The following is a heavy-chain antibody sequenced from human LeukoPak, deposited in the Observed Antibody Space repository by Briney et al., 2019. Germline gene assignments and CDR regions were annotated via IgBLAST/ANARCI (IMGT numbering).Heavy chain of an antibody. V-gene: IGHV3-23*01. CDR2: ISGSGDGA. J-gene: IGHJ4*01. D-gene: IGHD3-9*01. Sequence: GGSLRLSCAASGFAFTNYAMNWVRQAPGKGLEWVSAISGSGDGAFYTSSVKGRFTISRDNSKNTLYLQMNTLRVEDTAVYYCAKWGDYDILTGYYDSDYWGHGTLATVSS. CDR3: AKWGDYDILTGYYDSDY. CDR1: GFAFTNYA.